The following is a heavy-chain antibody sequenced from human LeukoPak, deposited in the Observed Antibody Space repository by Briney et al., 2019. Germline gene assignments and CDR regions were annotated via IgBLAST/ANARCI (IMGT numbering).Heavy chain of an antibody. CDR2: IHHSGST. J-gene: IGHJ5*02. V-gene: IGHV4-4*02. CDR3: ARGPKKAWFDP. Sequence: SETLSLTCAVSGGSISSGSWWGWIRQPPGKGLEWIGEIHHSGSTNYNPSLKSRVTLSVDTSKNQFSLKLSSATATDTAVYYCARGPKKAWFDPWGQGTLVTVSS. CDR1: GGSISSGSW.